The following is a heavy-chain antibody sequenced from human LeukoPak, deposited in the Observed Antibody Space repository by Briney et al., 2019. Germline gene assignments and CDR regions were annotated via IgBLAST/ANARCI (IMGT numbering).Heavy chain of an antibody. CDR1: GYTFTSYD. J-gene: IGHJ4*02. Sequence: ASVKVSCKASGYTFTSYDINWVRQATGQGLEWMGWINPNSGGTNYAQKFQGRVTMTRDTSISTAYMELSRLRSDDTAVYYCASYVIVGASVWGYWGQGTLVTVSS. CDR3: ASYVIVGASVWGY. CDR2: INPNSGGT. D-gene: IGHD1-26*01. V-gene: IGHV1-2*02.